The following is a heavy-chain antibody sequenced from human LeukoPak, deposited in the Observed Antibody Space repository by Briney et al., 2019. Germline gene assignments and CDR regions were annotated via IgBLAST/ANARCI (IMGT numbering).Heavy chain of an antibody. CDR3: AVGPMRAPNWFDP. J-gene: IGHJ5*02. CDR2: ISAYNGNT. Sequence: ASGKSSCKVSGSTLTSYGISWVRQSPGKARRWMGWISAYNGNTNYAQKLQGRVTMTTDTSTSTVYMELRSLRSDDTAVYYCAVGPMRAPNWFDPWGQGTLVTVSS. CDR1: GSTLTSYG. V-gene: IGHV1-18*01.